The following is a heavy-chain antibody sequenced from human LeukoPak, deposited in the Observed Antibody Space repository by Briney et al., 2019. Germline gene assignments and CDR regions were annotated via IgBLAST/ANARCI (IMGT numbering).Heavy chain of an antibody. CDR2: ISYDGSNK. J-gene: IGHJ4*02. V-gene: IGHV3-30-3*01. CDR3: ARDVSGCYDY. Sequence: PGRSLRLSCAASGFTFSSYAMHWVRQAPGKGLEWVAVISYDGSNKYYADSVKGRFTISRDNSKNTLYLQIISLRAEDTAVYYCARDVSGCYDYWGQGTLVTVSS. CDR1: GFTFSSYA. D-gene: IGHD6-19*01.